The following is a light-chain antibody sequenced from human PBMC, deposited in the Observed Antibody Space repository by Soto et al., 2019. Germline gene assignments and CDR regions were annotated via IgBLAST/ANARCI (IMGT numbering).Light chain of an antibody. J-gene: IGLJ2*01. CDR2: EVS. V-gene: IGLV2-23*02. CDR1: SSDVGSYNL. Sequence: QPASVSGSPGQSITISCTGTSSDVGSYNLVSWYQQHPGKAPKLMIYEVSKRPSGVSNRFSGSKSGNTASLTISGLQAEDEADYYCCSYAGVAHVVFGGGTQLTVL. CDR3: CSYAGVAHVV.